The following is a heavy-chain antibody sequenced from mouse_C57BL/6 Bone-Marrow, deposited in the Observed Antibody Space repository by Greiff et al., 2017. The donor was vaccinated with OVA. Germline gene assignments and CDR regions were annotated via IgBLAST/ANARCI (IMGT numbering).Heavy chain of an antibody. CDR3: TTLWLRRWFAY. D-gene: IGHD2-2*01. J-gene: IGHJ3*01. Sequence: EVQLQQSGAELVRPGASVKLSCTASGFNIKDDYMHWVKQRPEQGLEWIGWIDPENGDTEYASKFQGKATITADTSSNTAYLQLSSLTSEDTAVYYCTTLWLRRWFAYWGQGTLVTVSA. CDR2: IDPENGDT. CDR1: GFNIKDDY. V-gene: IGHV14-4*01.